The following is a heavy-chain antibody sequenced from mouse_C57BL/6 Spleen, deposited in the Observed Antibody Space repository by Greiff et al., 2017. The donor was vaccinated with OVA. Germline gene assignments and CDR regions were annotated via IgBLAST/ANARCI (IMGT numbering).Heavy chain of an antibody. CDR2: IDPSDSYT. D-gene: IGHD4-1*01. J-gene: IGHJ2*01. Sequence: VQLQQPGAELVRPGTSVKLSCKASGYTFTSYWMHWVKQRPGQGLEWIGVIDPSDSYTNYNQKFKGKATLTVDTSSSTAYMQLSSLTSEDSAVYYCARGLGLEDYWGQGTTLTVSS. CDR3: ARGLGLEDY. V-gene: IGHV1-59*01. CDR1: GYTFTSYW.